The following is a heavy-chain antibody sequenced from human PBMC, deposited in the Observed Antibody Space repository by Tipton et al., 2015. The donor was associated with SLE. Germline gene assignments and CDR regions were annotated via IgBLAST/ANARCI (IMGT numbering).Heavy chain of an antibody. CDR1: GYTFTDYF. CDR3: ARPPKGSGWGIFLDS. V-gene: IGHV1-2*02. J-gene: IGHJ4*02. D-gene: IGHD2-15*01. Sequence: QLVQSGAEVKKPGASVKVSCKASGYTFTDYFMHWVRQAPGQGLEWMGWINPNDGGTNYAQKFQGRVTMTTDTSISTAYMVLSRLRSDDTAVYYCARPPKGSGWGIFLDSWGQGTLVTVSS. CDR2: INPNDGGT.